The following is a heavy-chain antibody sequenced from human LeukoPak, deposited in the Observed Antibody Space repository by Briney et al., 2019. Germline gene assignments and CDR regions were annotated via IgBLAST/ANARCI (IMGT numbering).Heavy chain of an antibody. CDR3: AREIVGASRYYFDY. J-gene: IGHJ4*02. CDR1: GFTFSSSS. Sequence: GGSLRLSCAASGFTFSSSSMNWVRQAPGKGLEWISYISSSSNTIYYADSVKGRFTISRDNAKNSLYLQMNSLRAEDTAVYYCAREIVGASRYYFDYWGQGTLVTVSS. V-gene: IGHV3-48*01. CDR2: ISSSSNTI. D-gene: IGHD1-26*01.